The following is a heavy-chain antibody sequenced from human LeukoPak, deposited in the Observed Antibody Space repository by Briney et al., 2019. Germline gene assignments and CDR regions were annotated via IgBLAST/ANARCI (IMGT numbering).Heavy chain of an antibody. J-gene: IGHJ6*02. CDR2: INSDGSST. D-gene: IGHD6-6*01. Sequence: GRSLRLSCAASGFTFSSYWMHWVRQAPGKGLVWVSRINSDGSSTSYADSVKGRFTISRDNAKNTLYLQMNSLRAEDTAVYYCARDGIAARLLDVWGQGTTVTVSS. CDR1: GFTFSSYW. V-gene: IGHV3-74*01. CDR3: ARDGIAARLLDV.